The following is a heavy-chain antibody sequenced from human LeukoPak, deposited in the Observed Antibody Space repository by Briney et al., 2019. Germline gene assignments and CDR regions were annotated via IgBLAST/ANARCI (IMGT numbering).Heavy chain of an antibody. CDR1: GFTFSSYR. D-gene: IGHD6-13*01. CDR2: ISSSSSYT. CDR3: AREQQLFRYFDY. Sequence: GGSLRLSCAASGFTFSSYRMNWVRQAPGKGLEGVSSISSSSSYTYYADSVKGRFTISRDNAKNSLYLQMNSLRAEDTAVYYCAREQQLFRYFDYWGQGTLVTVSS. V-gene: IGHV3-21*01. J-gene: IGHJ4*02.